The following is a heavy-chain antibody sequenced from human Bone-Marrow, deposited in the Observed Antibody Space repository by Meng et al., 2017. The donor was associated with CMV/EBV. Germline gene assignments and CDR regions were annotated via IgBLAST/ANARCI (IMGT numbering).Heavy chain of an antibody. V-gene: IGHV3-9*01. J-gene: IGHJ4*02. CDR2: ISWNSGNI. CDR1: GFSFDDHA. CDR3: ARMVRNVWSGYSFDY. Sequence: SLKISCAGSGFSFDDHAMHWVRQAPGKGLEWVSGISWNSGNIGYADSVKGRFTISRDNAKNTLYLQMNSLRAEDTAVYYCARMVRNVWSGYSFDYWGQGTLVTVSS. D-gene: IGHD3-3*01.